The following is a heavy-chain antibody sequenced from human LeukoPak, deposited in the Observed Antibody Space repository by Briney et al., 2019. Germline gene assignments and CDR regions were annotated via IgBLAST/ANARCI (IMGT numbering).Heavy chain of an antibody. J-gene: IGHJ6*03. CDR2: IYTSGST. D-gene: IGHD5-24*01. V-gene: IGHV4-4*07. Sequence: SETLSLTCTVSGGSISSYYWSWIRQPAGKGLEWIGRIYTSGSTNYNPSLKSRVTMSVDTSKNQFSLKLSSVTAADTAVYYCARDWRDGYNPRFYYYYMDVWGKGTTVTVSS. CDR3: ARDWRDGYNPRFYYYYMDV. CDR1: GGSISSYY.